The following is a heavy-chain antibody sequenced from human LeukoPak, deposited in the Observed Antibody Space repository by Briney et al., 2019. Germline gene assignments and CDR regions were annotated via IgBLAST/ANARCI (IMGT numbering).Heavy chain of an antibody. CDR3: AREMTRVGNSYYYAMDV. CDR1: GFTFSDHY. Sequence: GGSLRLSCAASGFTFSDHYMTWIRQAPGKGLEWVSYISSGGSTIYYADSVTGRFVISRDNAANSLYLQMNSLTAEDTAVYYCAREMTRVGNSYYYAMDVWGQGTTVTVSS. J-gene: IGHJ6*02. CDR2: ISSGGSTI. V-gene: IGHV3-11*01.